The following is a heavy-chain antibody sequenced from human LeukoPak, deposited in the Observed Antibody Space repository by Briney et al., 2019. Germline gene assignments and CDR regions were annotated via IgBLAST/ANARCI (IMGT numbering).Heavy chain of an antibody. Sequence: SAKVSSKASGGTFISYAISWGRRAPGQVLAWMGAIIPIFGTANYAQKCHGRVTITADECTRTACMELSSLRSEDAAVYYCARGTDFWSANYYYYMDVWGKGTTVTVSS. V-gene: IGHV1-69*13. CDR3: ARGTDFWSANYYYYMDV. J-gene: IGHJ6*03. CDR1: GGTFISYA. D-gene: IGHD3-3*01. CDR2: IIPIFGTA.